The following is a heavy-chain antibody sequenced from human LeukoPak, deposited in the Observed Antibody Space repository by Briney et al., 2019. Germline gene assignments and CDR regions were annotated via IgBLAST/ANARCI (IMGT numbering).Heavy chain of an antibody. Sequence: PGGSLRLSCAASGFSFSDYYISWIRQAPGKGLEWVSYISSGGSTTYYADSVKGRFTISRDNAQKSVYLQMNSLRVEDTAVYYCARDVREVRYSSSWSSGGNWFDPWGQGTLVTVSS. D-gene: IGHD6-13*01. CDR2: ISSGGSTT. CDR3: ARDVREVRYSSSWSSGGNWFDP. CDR1: GFSFSDYY. V-gene: IGHV3-11*01. J-gene: IGHJ5*02.